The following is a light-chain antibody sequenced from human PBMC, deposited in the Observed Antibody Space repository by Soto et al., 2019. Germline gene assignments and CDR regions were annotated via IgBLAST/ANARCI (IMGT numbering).Light chain of an antibody. Sequence: EVVMTQSPLSLPVTLGQPASISCRSNQSLVHSDGIAYFSWFQQRPGRSPRRLIYKVSNRDSGVQARFSGSGSGTDFALKISRVEAEDVGVYYCMQGKHWPITFGQGTRLEIK. J-gene: IGKJ5*01. CDR3: MQGKHWPIT. CDR2: KVS. V-gene: IGKV2-30*02. CDR1: QSLVHSDGIAY.